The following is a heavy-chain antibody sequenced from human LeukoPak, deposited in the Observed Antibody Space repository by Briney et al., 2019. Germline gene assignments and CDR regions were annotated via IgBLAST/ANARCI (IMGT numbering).Heavy chain of an antibody. D-gene: IGHD2-15*01. V-gene: IGHV3-66*01. J-gene: IGHJ3*02. CDR2: IYSGGST. CDR1: GFTVSSNY. Sequence: GGSLRLSCAASGFTVSSNYMSWVRQAPGKGLEWDSVIYSGGSTFYADSVKGRFTISRDNSKNTLFLQMNSMRAEDTAVYYCASGFCSGGSCYNDAFHIWGQGTMVTVSS. CDR3: ASGFCSGGSCYNDAFHI.